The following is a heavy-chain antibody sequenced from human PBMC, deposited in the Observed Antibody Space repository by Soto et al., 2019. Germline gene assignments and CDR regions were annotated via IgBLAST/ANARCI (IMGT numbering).Heavy chain of an antibody. D-gene: IGHD3-10*01. V-gene: IGHV4-34*01. Sequence: SETLSLTCAVYGGSFSGYYWSWIRQPPGKGLEWIGEINHSGSTNYNPSLKSRVTISVDTSKNQFSLKLSSVTAADTAVYYCARRLRCWESLLHYGSGRRPQDWCDPWGQGTLVTVS. J-gene: IGHJ5*02. CDR3: ARRLRCWESLLHYGSGRRPQDWCDP. CDR2: INHSGST. CDR1: GGSFSGYY.